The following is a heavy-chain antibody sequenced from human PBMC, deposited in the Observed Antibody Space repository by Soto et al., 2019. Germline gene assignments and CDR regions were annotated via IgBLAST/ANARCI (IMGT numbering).Heavy chain of an antibody. CDR3: AKDLVPAAMLPWFDH. Sequence: GSLRLSCAASGVTLSSYGMHWVRQAPGEGLDWVAVISYDGSNKSYADSVKGRFTISRDNSKNTLYLQMNSLRAEDTAVYYCAKDLVPAAMLPWFDHWGQGTLVTVSS. CDR2: ISYDGSNK. CDR1: GVTLSSYG. V-gene: IGHV3-30*18. J-gene: IGHJ5*02. D-gene: IGHD2-2*01.